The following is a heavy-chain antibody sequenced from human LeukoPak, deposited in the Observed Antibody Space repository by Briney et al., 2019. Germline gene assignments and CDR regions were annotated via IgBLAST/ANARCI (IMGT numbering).Heavy chain of an antibody. V-gene: IGHV4-59*12. CDR3: AGRYCSSTSCYTRDYYYYYMDV. CDR1: GGSISNYY. D-gene: IGHD2-2*02. J-gene: IGHJ6*03. CDR2: IYSSGNT. Sequence: SETLSLTCTVSGGSISNYYWTWIRQPPGKGLQWIGYIYSSGNTNYIPSLKSRVTMSVDTSKNQFSLKLSSVTAADTAVYYCAGRYCSSTSCYTRDYYYYYMDVRGKGTTVTVSS.